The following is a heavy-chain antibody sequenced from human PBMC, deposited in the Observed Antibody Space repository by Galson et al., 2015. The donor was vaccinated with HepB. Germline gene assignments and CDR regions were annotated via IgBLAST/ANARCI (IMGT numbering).Heavy chain of an antibody. CDR3: AKDRDNNWSQDY. Sequence: SLRLSCAASGFTFSDSAMHWVRQAPGKGLEWLSFISYDASFKYYVDSVKGRFTISRDNSKSTLYLQMNSLRAEDTAVYYCAKDRDNNWSQDYWGQGTQVTVSS. D-gene: IGHD1-1*01. CDR1: GFTFSDSA. CDR2: ISYDASFK. J-gene: IGHJ4*02. V-gene: IGHV3-30*04.